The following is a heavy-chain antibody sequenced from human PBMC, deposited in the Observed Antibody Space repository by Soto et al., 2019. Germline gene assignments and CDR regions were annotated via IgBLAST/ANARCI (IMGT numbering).Heavy chain of an antibody. V-gene: IGHV4-61*01. J-gene: IGHJ6*02. Sequence: GTVGGLSYRRIWIQQPPGKGLEWIGYIYYSGSTNYNPSLKSRVTISVDTSKNQFSLKLSSVTAADTALYYSARGRQPSLQHGMGICAQPTIVT. CDR3: ARGRQPSLQHGMGI. D-gene: IGHD6-13*01. CDR2: IYYSGST. CDR1: GTVGGLSYR.